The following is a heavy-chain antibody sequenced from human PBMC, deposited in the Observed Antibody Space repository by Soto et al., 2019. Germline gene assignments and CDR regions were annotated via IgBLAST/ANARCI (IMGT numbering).Heavy chain of an antibody. D-gene: IGHD3-10*01. V-gene: IGHV1-18*01. Sequence: QIQLVQSGAEVKKPGASVKVSCKASGYTFINYGISWVRQAPGQGLEWVGWVSAYNGNTNYAQSLQGRVTLTTETSTSTAYMELRSLTSDATAVYFCARGDYYGSGTLLNTDNFYMDVWGKGTTVIVSS. CDR1: GYTFINYG. CDR2: VSAYNGNT. CDR3: ARGDYYGSGTLLNTDNFYMDV. J-gene: IGHJ6*03.